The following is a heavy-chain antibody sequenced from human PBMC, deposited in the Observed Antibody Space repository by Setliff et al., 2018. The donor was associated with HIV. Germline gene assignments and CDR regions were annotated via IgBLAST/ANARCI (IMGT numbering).Heavy chain of an antibody. CDR3: ARGATDRYCSNGVCLNLDC. J-gene: IGHJ4*02. Sequence: GESLKISCAASGFTFSSYWMHWVRQAPGKGLVWVSHINSDGSSTSYADSVKGRFTISRDNAKNTLYLQMNSLRAEDTAVYYCARGATDRYCSNGVCLNLDCWGQGALVTVSS. CDR1: GFTFSSYW. CDR2: INSDGSST. D-gene: IGHD2-8*01. V-gene: IGHV3-74*01.